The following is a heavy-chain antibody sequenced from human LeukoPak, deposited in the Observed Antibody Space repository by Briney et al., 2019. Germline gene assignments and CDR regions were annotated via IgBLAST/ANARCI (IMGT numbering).Heavy chain of an antibody. V-gene: IGHV4-30-4*08. CDR2: IYYSGST. CDR1: GGSIRSGDYY. D-gene: IGHD3-3*01. J-gene: IGHJ5*02. CDR3: AYLSTYYDFWSGYSKGIS. Sequence: PSQTLSLTCTVSGGSIRSGDYYWSWIRQPPGKGLEWIGYIYYSGSTYYNPSLKSRVTISVDTSKNQFSLKLSSVTAEDTAVYYCAYLSTYYDFWSGYSKGISWGQGTLVTVSS.